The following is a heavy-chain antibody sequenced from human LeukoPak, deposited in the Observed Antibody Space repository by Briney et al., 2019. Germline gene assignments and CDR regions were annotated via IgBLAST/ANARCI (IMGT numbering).Heavy chain of an antibody. Sequence: ASVKVSCKASGYTFTNYYMHWVRQAPGQGLEWMGLINPSGDSTNYAQKIQGRVTMTRDTSMSTVYMELSSLTSEDTAVYYCGREEPSDYWGQGTLVTVSS. D-gene: IGHD1-14*01. J-gene: IGHJ4*02. CDR3: GREEPSDY. V-gene: IGHV1-46*01. CDR1: GYTFTNYY. CDR2: INPSGDST.